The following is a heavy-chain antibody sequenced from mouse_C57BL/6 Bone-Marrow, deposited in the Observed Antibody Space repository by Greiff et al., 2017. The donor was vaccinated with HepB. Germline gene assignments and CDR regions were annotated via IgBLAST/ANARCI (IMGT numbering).Heavy chain of an antibody. CDR2: IDPSDSYT. J-gene: IGHJ4*01. CDR3: ARSPSIYYYGSSYFYYAMDY. D-gene: IGHD1-1*01. Sequence: QVQLQQPGAELVKPGASVKLSCKASGYTFTSYWMQWVKQRPGQGLEWIGEIDPSDSYTNYNQKFKGKATLTVDTSSSTAYMQLSSLTSEDSAVYYCARSPSIYYYGSSYFYYAMDYWGQGTSVTVSS. V-gene: IGHV1-50*01. CDR1: GYTFTSYW.